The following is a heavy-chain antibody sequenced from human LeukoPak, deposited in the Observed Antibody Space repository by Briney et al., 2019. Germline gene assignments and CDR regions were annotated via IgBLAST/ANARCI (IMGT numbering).Heavy chain of an antibody. D-gene: IGHD3-22*01. V-gene: IGHV4-39*07. CDR1: GGSISSSSYY. J-gene: IGHJ4*02. Sequence: SETLSLTCTVSGGSISSSSYYWGWIRQPPGKGLEWIGEINHSGSTNYNPSLKSRVTISVDTSKNQFSLKLSSVTAADTAVYYCARGRITMIVVVTYFDYWGQGTLVTVSS. CDR2: INHSGST. CDR3: ARGRITMIVVVTYFDY.